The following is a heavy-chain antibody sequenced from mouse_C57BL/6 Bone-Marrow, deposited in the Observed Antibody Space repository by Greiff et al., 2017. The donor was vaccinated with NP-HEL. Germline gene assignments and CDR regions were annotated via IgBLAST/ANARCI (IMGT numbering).Heavy chain of an antibody. CDR1: GFNIKDDY. CDR3: TTMGAFAY. J-gene: IGHJ3*01. V-gene: IGHV14-4*01. CDR2: IDPENGDT. Sequence: EVQRVESGAELVRPGASVKLSCTASGFNIKDDYMHWVKQRPEQGLEWIGWIDPENGDTEYASKFQGKATITADTSSNTAYLQLSSLTSEDTAVYYCTTMGAFAYWGQGTLVTVSA.